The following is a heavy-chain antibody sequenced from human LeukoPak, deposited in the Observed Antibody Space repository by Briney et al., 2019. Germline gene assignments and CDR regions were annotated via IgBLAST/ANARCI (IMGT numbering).Heavy chain of an antibody. J-gene: IGHJ4*02. CDR1: GFTFSDYY. Sequence: GGSLRLSCAASGFTFSDYYMSWIRQAPGKGLEWVSYISSSGSAIYYADSVKGRFTISRDNAKNSLYLQMNSLRAEDAAVYYCARLKYDRSGYYSILDNWGQGTLVTVSS. D-gene: IGHD3-22*01. CDR2: ISSSGSAI. CDR3: ARLKYDRSGYYSILDN. V-gene: IGHV3-11*01.